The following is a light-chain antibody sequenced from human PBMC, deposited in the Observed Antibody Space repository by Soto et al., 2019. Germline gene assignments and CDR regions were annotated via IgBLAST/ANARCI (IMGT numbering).Light chain of an antibody. CDR2: EVT. CDR3: CSYAVDYSFFL. CDR1: SGDVGSYSP. J-gene: IGLJ1*01. Sequence: QSVLAQPASVSGSPGQSITISCTGTSGDVGSYSPVSWYQQLPGKAPKLMIYEVTKRPSGVSNRFSGSKSGNTASLTISGLQAVDVSEYYCCSYAVDYSFFLFGTGTKVTVL. V-gene: IGLV2-23*02.